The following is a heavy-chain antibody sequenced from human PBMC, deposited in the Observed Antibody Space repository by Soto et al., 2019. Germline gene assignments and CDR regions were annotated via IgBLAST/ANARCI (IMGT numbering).Heavy chain of an antibody. CDR1: GYTLTELS. J-gene: IGHJ6*02. CDR2: FDPEDAEI. V-gene: IGHV1-24*01. Sequence: ASVKVSCKVSGYTLTELSMHWVRQAPGKGLEWMGGFDPEDAEIIYAQKFQGRVTMTEDTSTDTAYMELSSLRSEDTAVYYCAGITMIVVGAYGMDVWGQGTTVTVSS. CDR3: AGITMIVVGAYGMDV. D-gene: IGHD3-22*01.